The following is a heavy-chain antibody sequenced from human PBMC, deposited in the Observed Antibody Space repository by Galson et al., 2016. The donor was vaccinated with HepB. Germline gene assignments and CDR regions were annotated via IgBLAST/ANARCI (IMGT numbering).Heavy chain of an antibody. CDR1: GGSISSGGYS. Sequence: LSLTCAVSGGSISSGGYSWSWVRQPPGKGLEWIGYIYHSGTTYYNPSLKSRVTISVDKSKNQFSLKLTSVTAADTAVYYCARVVTTYYYYYMDVWGKGTTVTVSS. V-gene: IGHV4-30-2*01. J-gene: IGHJ6*03. CDR3: ARVVTTYYYYYMDV. CDR2: IYHSGTT. D-gene: IGHD4-17*01.